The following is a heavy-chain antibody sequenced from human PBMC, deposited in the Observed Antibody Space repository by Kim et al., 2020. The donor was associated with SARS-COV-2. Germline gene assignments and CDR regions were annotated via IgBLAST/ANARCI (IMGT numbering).Heavy chain of an antibody. CDR3: ARHTAVAGTEYYFDY. V-gene: IGHV4-39*01. CDR2: IYYSGST. D-gene: IGHD6-19*01. CDR1: GGSISSSSYY. Sequence: SETLSLTCTVSGGSISSSSYYWGWIRQPPGKGLEWIGCIYYSGSTYYNPSLKSRVTISVDTSKNQFSLKLSSVTAADTAVYYCARHTAVAGTEYYFDYWGQGTLVTVSS. J-gene: IGHJ4*02.